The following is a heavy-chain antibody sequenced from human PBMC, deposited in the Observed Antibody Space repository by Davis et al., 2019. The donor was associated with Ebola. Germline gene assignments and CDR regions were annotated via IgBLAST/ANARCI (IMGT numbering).Heavy chain of an antibody. D-gene: IGHD6-19*01. J-gene: IGHJ4*02. V-gene: IGHV3-30-3*01. CDR2: ISYEGSSK. CDR1: GFTFNSYA. CDR3: ARGSGWYTEYYFDY. Sequence: GGSLRLSCAASGFTFNSYAMFWVRQAPGKGLEWVTSISYEGSSKNYADSVKGRFTVSRDNSRNTLYLQMNALRDVDTAVYYCARGSGWYTEYYFDYWGQGTLVTVSS.